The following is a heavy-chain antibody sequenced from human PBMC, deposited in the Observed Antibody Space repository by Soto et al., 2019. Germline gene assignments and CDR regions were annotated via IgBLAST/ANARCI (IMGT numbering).Heavy chain of an antibody. CDR2: INPSGGST. CDR1: GYTFTRYY. CDR3: ARPSPDYYDSSGYSYPHIMDV. J-gene: IGHJ6*02. V-gene: IGHV1-46*01. Sequence: ASVKVSCKASGYTFTRYYMHWVRQVPGQGLEWMGIINPSGGSTRYAQKFQGRVTMTSDTSTSTVYMELSSLRSEDTAVYYCARPSPDYYDSSGYSYPHIMDVWGQGTTVTVSS. D-gene: IGHD3-22*01.